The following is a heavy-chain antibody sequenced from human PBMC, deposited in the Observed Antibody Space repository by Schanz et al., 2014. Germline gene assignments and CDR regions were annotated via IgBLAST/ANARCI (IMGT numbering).Heavy chain of an antibody. J-gene: IGHJ2*01. CDR1: TFTFDHYA. Sequence: EVQLLESGGGLVQPGGSLRLSCSASTFTFDHYAMTWVRQAPGKGLEWVAAVSSRSDEIKYADSVRGRFTISSDSSKNTLYLQMNSLRAEDTAIYYCAKDAPYPFDLWGRGTLITVSS. CDR2: VSSRSDEI. V-gene: IGHV3-23*01. CDR3: AKDAPYPFDL.